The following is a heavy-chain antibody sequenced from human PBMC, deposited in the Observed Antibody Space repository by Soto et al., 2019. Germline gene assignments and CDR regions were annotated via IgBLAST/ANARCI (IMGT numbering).Heavy chain of an antibody. Sequence: EVQLLESGGDLVQPGGSLRLSCAASGVTFSAYAMTWVRQAPGKGLEWVSGISGSGGTIFYADSVKGRFTISRDNSKNTVYLQMNSLRAEDTAVYYCARSVRPLNWSDPGGQGTLVSVSS. CDR1: GVTFSAYA. D-gene: IGHD3-10*01. CDR2: ISGSGGTI. V-gene: IGHV3-23*01. J-gene: IGHJ5*02. CDR3: ARSVRPLNWSDP.